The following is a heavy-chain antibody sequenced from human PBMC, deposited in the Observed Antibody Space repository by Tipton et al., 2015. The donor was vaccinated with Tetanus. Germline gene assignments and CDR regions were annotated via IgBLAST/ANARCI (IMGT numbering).Heavy chain of an antibody. CDR3: ARDEWFGELGGARWFDP. D-gene: IGHD3-10*01. Sequence: QLVQSGAEVKKPGASVKVSCKASGYTFTSYGISWVRQAPGQGLEWMGWISAYNGNTNYAQKLQGGVTMTTDTSTSTAYMGLRSLRSDDTAVYYCARDEWFGELGGARWFDPWGQGTLVTVSS. V-gene: IGHV1-18*01. CDR2: ISAYNGNT. J-gene: IGHJ5*02. CDR1: GYTFTSYG.